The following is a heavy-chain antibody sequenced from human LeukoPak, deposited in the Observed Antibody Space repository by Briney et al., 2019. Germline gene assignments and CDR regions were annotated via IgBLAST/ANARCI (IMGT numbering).Heavy chain of an antibody. CDR1: GFTFSSYS. Sequence: GGSLTLSCAASGFTFSSYSMNWVRQAPGKGLEWVSSISSSSSYIYYADSMKGRFTISRDNDKNSLYLQMNSLRAEDTAVYCCALPRYDSSGYYGWGQGTLVTVSS. CDR3: ALPRYDSSGYYG. CDR2: ISSSSSYI. J-gene: IGHJ4*02. V-gene: IGHV3-21*01. D-gene: IGHD3-22*01.